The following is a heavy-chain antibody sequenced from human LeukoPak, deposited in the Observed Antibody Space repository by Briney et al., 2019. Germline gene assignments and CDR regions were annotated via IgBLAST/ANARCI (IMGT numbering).Heavy chain of an antibody. CDR1: GGSFSVYY. V-gene: IGHV4-34*01. Sequence: SETLSLTCAVYGGSFSVYYWSWIRQPPGKGLEWIGEINHSGSTNYNPSLKSRVTISVDTSKNQFSLKLSSVTAADTAVYYCARGGIVVVTAIITPFDYWGQGTLVTVSS. CDR2: INHSGST. J-gene: IGHJ4*02. CDR3: ARGGIVVVTAIITPFDY. D-gene: IGHD2-21*02.